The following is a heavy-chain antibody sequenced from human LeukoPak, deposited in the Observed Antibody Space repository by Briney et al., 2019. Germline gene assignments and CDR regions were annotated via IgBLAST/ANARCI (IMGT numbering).Heavy chain of an antibody. D-gene: IGHD2-21*01. CDR3: ARGGGAEAFDI. J-gene: IGHJ3*02. Sequence: GGSLRLSCAASGFTVSSNYMSWVRQAPGKGLEWVSAIYSGGSTNYADSVKGRLTISRDNSKNTLYLQMNSLRVEDTAVYYCARGGGAEAFDIWGQGTMVTVSS. V-gene: IGHV3-66*01. CDR1: GFTVSSNY. CDR2: IYSGGST.